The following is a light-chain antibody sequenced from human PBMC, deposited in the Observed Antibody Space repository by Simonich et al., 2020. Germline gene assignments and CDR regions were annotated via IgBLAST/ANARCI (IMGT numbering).Light chain of an antibody. J-gene: IGLJ3*02. CDR2: YGS. Sequence: QSALTQPASVSGSPGQSITISCTGTSSDVGSYNLVSWYQQHPGKAPKLMIYYGSKQPSGVSNRFSGSKSGNTASLTISGLQAEDEADYYCCSYAGSSTWVFGGGTKLTVL. CDR3: CSYAGSSTWV. CDR1: SSDVGSYNL. V-gene: IGLV2-23*01.